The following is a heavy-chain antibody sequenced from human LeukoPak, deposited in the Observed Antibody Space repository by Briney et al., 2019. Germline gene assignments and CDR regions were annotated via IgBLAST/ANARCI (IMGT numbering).Heavy chain of an antibody. CDR1: GYTFTGYY. CDR2: INPNSGDT. CDR3: ARDWRYYDILTGCQEARYFDY. Sequence: ASVKVSCKTSGYTFTGYYMHWVRQAPGQGLEWMGWINPNSGDTNYAQKFQGRVTMTRDTSINTAYMELSRLRSDDTAVYYCARDWRYYDILTGCQEARYFDYWGQGALVTVSS. J-gene: IGHJ4*02. D-gene: IGHD3-9*01. V-gene: IGHV1-2*02.